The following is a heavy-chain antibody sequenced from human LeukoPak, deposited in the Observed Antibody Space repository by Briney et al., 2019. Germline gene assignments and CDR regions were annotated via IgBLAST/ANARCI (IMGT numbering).Heavy chain of an antibody. D-gene: IGHD6-19*01. Sequence: EASVKVSCKASGYTSTGYYMHWVRQAPGQGLGWMGIINPSGGSTSYAQKFQGRVTMTRDTSTSTVYMELSSLRSEDTAVYYCARDPEYSSGWSYFDYWGQGTLVTVSS. V-gene: IGHV1-46*01. CDR2: INPSGGST. J-gene: IGHJ4*02. CDR1: GYTSTGYY. CDR3: ARDPEYSSGWSYFDY.